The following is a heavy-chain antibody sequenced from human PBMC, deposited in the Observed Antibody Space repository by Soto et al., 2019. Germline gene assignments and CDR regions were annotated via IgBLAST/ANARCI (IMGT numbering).Heavy chain of an antibody. D-gene: IGHD2-2*02. CDR2: IYYSGST. V-gene: IGHV4-59*08. J-gene: IGHJ3*02. Sequence: QVQLQESGPGLVKPSETLSLNCTVSGGSISSYYWSWIRQPPGKGLERIWYIYYSGSTNYNPSLTSRVTISVDTSKTKFSLKVSSVTSADTAVYYCARPGGYCSSTSCYRAFDIWGQGTMVTVSS. CDR1: GGSISSYY. CDR3: ARPGGYCSSTSCYRAFDI.